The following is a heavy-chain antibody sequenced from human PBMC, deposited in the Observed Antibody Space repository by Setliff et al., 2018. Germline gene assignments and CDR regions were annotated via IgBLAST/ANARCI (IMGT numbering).Heavy chain of an antibody. D-gene: IGHD5-18*01. CDR2: TIPIFGST. J-gene: IGHJ6*03. CDR3: AREGMDTRSSTDYRYYMDV. V-gene: IGHV1-69*05. Sequence: SVKVSCKASGGTFSSYGISWVRQAPGQGLEWMGGTIPIFGSTNYAQKFQDRVTIITDESTSTAYMELSSLRTEDTAVYYCAREGMDTRSSTDYRYYMDVWGKGTTVTV. CDR1: GGTFSSYG.